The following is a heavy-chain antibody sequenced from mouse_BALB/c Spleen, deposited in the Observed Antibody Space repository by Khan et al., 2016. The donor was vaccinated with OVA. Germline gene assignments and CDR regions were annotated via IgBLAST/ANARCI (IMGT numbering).Heavy chain of an antibody. Sequence: VQLQQSGPELVKPGASVKMSCKASGYTFTSYVMHWVKQKPGQGLEWIGYIYPNNDGPGYNEKFKGKATLTSDKSSSTAYMELSSLTADDSAVYYCARVVYYGKGFAYWGQGTLVTVSA. J-gene: IGHJ3*01. CDR1: GYTFTSYV. CDR2: IYPNNDGP. D-gene: IGHD2-1*01. V-gene: IGHV1S136*01. CDR3: ARVVYYGKGFAY.